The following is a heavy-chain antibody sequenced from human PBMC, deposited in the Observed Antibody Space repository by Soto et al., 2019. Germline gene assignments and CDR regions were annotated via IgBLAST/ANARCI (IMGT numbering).Heavy chain of an antibody. CDR3: ARDQNGSPYFDY. CDR1: GGSICSYY. Sequence: SETLSLTCTISGGSICSYYWSWIRQPPGKGLEWIGYVFHSGITGYNPSLKSRVTISVDASKNLFSLKLSSVTAADAAVYYCARDQNGSPYFDYWGQGTLVTVSS. CDR2: VFHSGIT. D-gene: IGHD1-26*01. V-gene: IGHV4-59*01. J-gene: IGHJ4*02.